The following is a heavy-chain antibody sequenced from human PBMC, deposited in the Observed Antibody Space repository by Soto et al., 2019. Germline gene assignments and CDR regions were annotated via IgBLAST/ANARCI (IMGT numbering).Heavy chain of an antibody. CDR1: GGSISSGDYY. CDR3: ISTLGARFDY. Sequence: PSETLSLTCTVSGGSISSGDYYWSWIRQPPGKGLEWIGYIYYSGSTYYNPSLKSRVTISVDTSTSSVYMEVSSLRSEDTAVYYCISTLGARFDYWGQGTLVTVSS. D-gene: IGHD3-3*02. CDR2: IYYSGST. V-gene: IGHV4-30-4*02. J-gene: IGHJ4*02.